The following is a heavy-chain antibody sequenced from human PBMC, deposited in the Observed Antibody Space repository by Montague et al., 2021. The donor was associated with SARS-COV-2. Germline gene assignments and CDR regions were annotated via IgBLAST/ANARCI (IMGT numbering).Heavy chain of an antibody. D-gene: IGHD3-3*01. Sequence: SETLSLTCSFSGGSIRSYYWSWIRLPPGKPLEWLGYIYYTGETTXXPSAKSRVTISVDTSRSQFSLRLTSVTAADTAVYFCARFWSGYVDKWSQGTLVTVSS. CDR1: GGSIRSYY. CDR3: ARFWSGYVDK. J-gene: IGHJ4*02. V-gene: IGHV4-59*01. CDR2: IYYTGET.